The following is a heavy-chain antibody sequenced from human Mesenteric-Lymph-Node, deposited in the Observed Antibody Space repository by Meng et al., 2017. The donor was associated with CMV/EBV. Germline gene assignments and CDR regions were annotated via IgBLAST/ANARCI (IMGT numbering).Heavy chain of an antibody. V-gene: IGHV4-39*07. J-gene: IGHJ4*02. Sequence: QLQLQESGPGLVKPSETLSLTCTVSGGSISSSSYYWGWTRQPPGKGLEWIGSIYYSWSTSYNPSLKSRVTISVDTSKNQFFLKLSSVTAADTAVYYCARDGDYYDSSGYNPFDYWGQGTLVTVSS. CDR3: ARDGDYYDSSGYNPFDY. CDR1: GGSISSSSYY. CDR2: IYYSWST. D-gene: IGHD3-22*01.